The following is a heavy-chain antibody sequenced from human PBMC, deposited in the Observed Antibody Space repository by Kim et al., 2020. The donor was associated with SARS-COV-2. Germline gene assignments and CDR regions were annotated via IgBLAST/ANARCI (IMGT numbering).Heavy chain of an antibody. J-gene: IGHJ3*02. CDR2: ISNSGGST. CDR1: GFTFSTFA. CDR3: ARDANVSCLGDGFKI. Sequence: GGSLRLSCAASGFTFSTFAMTWVRQAPGKGLEWVSTISNSGGSTFYADPVKGRFTISRDNSKSTLYLEMKSQRAEDTAVYYCARDANVSCLGDGFKIWGQGTMVTVSS. V-gene: IGHV3-23*01. D-gene: IGHD3-16*01.